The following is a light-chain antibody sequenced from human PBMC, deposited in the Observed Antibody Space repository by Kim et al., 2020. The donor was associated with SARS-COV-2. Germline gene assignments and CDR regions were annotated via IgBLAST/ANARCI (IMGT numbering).Light chain of an antibody. Sequence: AVGQTVRITCQGDSLRSYYASWYQQKPGQAPVLVNYGKNNRPSGIPDRFSGSSSGNTASLTITGAQAEDEADYYCNSRDSSGNHLVFGGGTQLTVL. CDR2: GKN. J-gene: IGLJ2*01. CDR3: NSRDSSGNHLV. V-gene: IGLV3-19*01. CDR1: SLRSYY.